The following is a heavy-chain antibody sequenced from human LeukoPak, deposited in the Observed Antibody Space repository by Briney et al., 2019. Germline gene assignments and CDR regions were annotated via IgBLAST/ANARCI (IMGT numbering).Heavy chain of an antibody. J-gene: IGHJ6*02. Sequence: GASVKVSCKASGYTFTSYGISWVRQAPGQGLEWMGWISAYNGNTNYAQKLQGRVTMTTDTSTSTAYMELRSLRSDDTAVYYCARAEGVQYCSSTSCYGVRYYYGMDVWGQGTTVTVSS. V-gene: IGHV1-18*01. CDR2: ISAYNGNT. CDR3: ARAEGVQYCSSTSCYGVRYYYGMDV. CDR1: GYTFTSYG. D-gene: IGHD2-2*01.